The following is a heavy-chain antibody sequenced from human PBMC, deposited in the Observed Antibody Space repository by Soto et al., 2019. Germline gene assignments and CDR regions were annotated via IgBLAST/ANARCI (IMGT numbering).Heavy chain of an antibody. CDR3: AKDHYDSSGYYYYYFDY. J-gene: IGHJ4*02. CDR2: ISYDGSNK. Sequence: GGSLRLSCAASGFTFSSYGMHWVRQAPGKGLELVAVISYDGSNKYYADSVKGRFTISRDNSKNTLYLQMNSLRAEDTAVYYCAKDHYDSSGYYYYYFDYWGQGTLVTVSS. CDR1: GFTFSSYG. D-gene: IGHD3-22*01. V-gene: IGHV3-30*18.